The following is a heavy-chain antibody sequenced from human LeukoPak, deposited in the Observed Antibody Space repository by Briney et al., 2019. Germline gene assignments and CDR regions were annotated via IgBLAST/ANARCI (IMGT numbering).Heavy chain of an antibody. D-gene: IGHD2-2*01. V-gene: IGHV3-7*01. CDR1: GFTFSTYW. CDR3: ATSSDAPANM. J-gene: IGHJ4*02. Sequence: GGSLRLSCAVSGFTFSTYWMSWVRQAPGKGLEWVANIRQDGSAEYYVDSVRGRFTISRDNAKNSLYLQMNSLRAEDTGVYYCATSSDAPANMWGQGTLVTVSS. CDR2: IRQDGSAE.